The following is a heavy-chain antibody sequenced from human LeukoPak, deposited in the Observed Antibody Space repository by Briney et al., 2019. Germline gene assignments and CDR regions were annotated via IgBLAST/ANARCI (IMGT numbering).Heavy chain of an antibody. Sequence: ASVTVSCTASGYTFTHYYIHWVRQAPGRGLEWLGWINPNSGGTHYAHKFQDRVTMTRDTSFRTAYMEVRRLGSDDTAEYYCATMGATNFDHWGQGTLVTVSS. CDR3: ATMGATNFDH. V-gene: IGHV1-2*07. CDR2: INPNSGGT. CDR1: GYTFTHYY. J-gene: IGHJ4*02. D-gene: IGHD1-26*01.